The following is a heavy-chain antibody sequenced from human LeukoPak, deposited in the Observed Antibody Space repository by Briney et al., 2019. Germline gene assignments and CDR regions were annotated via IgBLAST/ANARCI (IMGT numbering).Heavy chain of an antibody. CDR2: ISYDGSNK. V-gene: IGHV3-30*18. CDR1: GFTFSSYG. Sequence: PGGSLRLSCAASGFTFSSYGMHWVRQAPGKGLEWVAVISYDGSNKYYADSVKGRFTISRDNSKNTLYLQMNSLRAEDTAVYYCAKVARSAGYSYGLSDYWGQGTLVTVSS. J-gene: IGHJ4*02. D-gene: IGHD5-18*01. CDR3: AKVARSAGYSYGLSDY.